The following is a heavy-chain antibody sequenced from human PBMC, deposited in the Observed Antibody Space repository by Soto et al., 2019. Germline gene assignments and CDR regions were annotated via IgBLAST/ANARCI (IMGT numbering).Heavy chain of an antibody. J-gene: IGHJ4*02. CDR2: ISGSGGNT. Sequence: EVQLLESGGGLVQPGGSLRLSCAASGFIFSSFAMSWVRQAPGKGLEWVSGISGSGGNTYYADSVKGRFTISRDNSKNTLYLQMNSLSSGDTALYIFAKHWRYSNSWYSFDYWGQGTLVTVSS. V-gene: IGHV3-23*01. CDR1: GFIFSSFA. D-gene: IGHD6-13*01. CDR3: AKHWRYSNSWYSFDY.